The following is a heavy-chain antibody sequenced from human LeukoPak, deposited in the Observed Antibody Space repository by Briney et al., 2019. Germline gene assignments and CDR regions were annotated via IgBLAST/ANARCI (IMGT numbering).Heavy chain of an antibody. CDR3: ARETGSGWLFDP. CDR1: GYTFASYY. Sequence: ASVKVSCKASGYTFASYYMHWVRQAPGQGLEWMGIINPSGGSTSYAQKFQGRVTMTRDTSTSTVYMELSSLRSEDTAVYYCARETGSGWLFDPWGQGTLVTVSS. D-gene: IGHD6-19*01. V-gene: IGHV1-46*01. CDR2: INPSGGST. J-gene: IGHJ5*02.